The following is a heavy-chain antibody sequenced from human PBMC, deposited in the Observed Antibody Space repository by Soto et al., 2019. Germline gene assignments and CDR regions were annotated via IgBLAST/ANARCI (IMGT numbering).Heavy chain of an antibody. CDR1: GFTFRHYA. Sequence: QVLLVESGGGVVQPGRSLRLSCAASGFTFRHYAMHWVRQAPGKGLEWVAVIAYDGSNRYYADSVKGRFTISRHNSKNTLYLQMDSLRAEDTAVYYCVREDYGAEYFDSWGQGALVTVSS. D-gene: IGHD4-17*01. J-gene: IGHJ4*02. V-gene: IGHV3-30-3*01. CDR2: IAYDGSNR. CDR3: VREDYGAEYFDS.